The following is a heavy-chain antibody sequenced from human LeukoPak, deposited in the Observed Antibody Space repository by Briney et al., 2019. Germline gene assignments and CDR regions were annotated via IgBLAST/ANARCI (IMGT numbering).Heavy chain of an antibody. Sequence: SETLSLTCTVSGGSISSYYWSWIRQPPGKGLEWIGRVFTSGIISGNTNYNPSLKSRVTMSVDTSNNQFSLKLRSVTAADTAVYYCARRDCSGGSCCFDYWGQGTLVTVSS. J-gene: IGHJ4*02. CDR2: VFTSGIISGNT. D-gene: IGHD2-15*01. V-gene: IGHV4-4*07. CDR1: GGSISSYY. CDR3: ARRDCSGGSCCFDY.